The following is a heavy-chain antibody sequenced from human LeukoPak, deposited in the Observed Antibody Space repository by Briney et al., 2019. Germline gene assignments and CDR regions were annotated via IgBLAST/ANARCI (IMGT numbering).Heavy chain of an antibody. CDR3: AGSQGDFGNAFDI. J-gene: IGHJ3*02. Sequence: GGSLRLSCAASGFTFSSYAMSWVRQAPGKGLEWVSAISGSRSITYYADSVKGRFTISRDESKNTLYLQMNSLRAEDTAVYYCAGSQGDFGNAFDIWGQGTMVTVSS. D-gene: IGHD3-3*01. V-gene: IGHV3-23*01. CDR2: ISGSRSIT. CDR1: GFTFSSYA.